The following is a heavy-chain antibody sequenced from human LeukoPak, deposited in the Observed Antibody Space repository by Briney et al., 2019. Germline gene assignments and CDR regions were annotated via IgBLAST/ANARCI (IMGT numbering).Heavy chain of an antibody. CDR2: INPNSGGT. Sequence: GSVKVSCKASGYTFTDYYMHWVRQAPGQGLEWMGWINPNSGGTNYVQKFQGRVTMTRDTSISTAYMELSRLRSDDTAVYYCARALRFLEWLAQGNWFDPWGQGTLVTVSS. D-gene: IGHD3-3*01. CDR3: ARALRFLEWLAQGNWFDP. CDR1: GYTFTDYY. J-gene: IGHJ5*02. V-gene: IGHV1-2*02.